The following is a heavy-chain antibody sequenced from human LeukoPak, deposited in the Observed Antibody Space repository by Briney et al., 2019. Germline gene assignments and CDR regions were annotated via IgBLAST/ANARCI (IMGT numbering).Heavy chain of an antibody. V-gene: IGHV3-7*04. D-gene: IGHD6-19*01. CDR2: IKQDGSEK. Sequence: GGSLRLSCAASGFTFSSYWMSWVRQAPGKGLEWVANIKQDGSEKYNVDSVKGRFTISRDNAKNSLYLQMNSLRAEDTAVYYCARVIGVAGVPTQTDWGQGTLVTVSS. J-gene: IGHJ4*02. CDR1: GFTFSSYW. CDR3: ARVIGVAGVPTQTD.